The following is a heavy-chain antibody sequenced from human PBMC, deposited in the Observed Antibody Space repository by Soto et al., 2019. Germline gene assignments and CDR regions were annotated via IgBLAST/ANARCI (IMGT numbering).Heavy chain of an antibody. D-gene: IGHD2-2*01. V-gene: IGHV1-69*13. CDR2: IIPIFGTA. J-gene: IGHJ4*02. Sequence: ASVKVSCKASGFTFTSSAVQWVRQARGQRLEWMGGIIPIFGTANYAQKFQGRVTITADESTSTAYMELSSLRSEDTAVYYCAREYCSSTSCHGGTYWGQGTLVTVSS. CDR3: AREYCSSTSCHGGTY. CDR1: GFTFTSSA.